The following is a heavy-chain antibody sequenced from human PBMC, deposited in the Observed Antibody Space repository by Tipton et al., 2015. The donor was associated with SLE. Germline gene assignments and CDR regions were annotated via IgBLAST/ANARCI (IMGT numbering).Heavy chain of an antibody. J-gene: IGHJ3*02. D-gene: IGHD6-19*01. CDR2: IYYSGST. CDR3: ARDSSGYDAFDI. V-gene: IGHV4-59*01. CDR1: GGSISSFY. Sequence: TLSLTCTVSGGSISSFYWSWIRQPPGKGLEWMGYIYYSGSTNYNPSLNSRVTISLDTSKNQFSLKLSSVTAADTAVYYCARDSSGYDAFDIWGQGTMVTVSS.